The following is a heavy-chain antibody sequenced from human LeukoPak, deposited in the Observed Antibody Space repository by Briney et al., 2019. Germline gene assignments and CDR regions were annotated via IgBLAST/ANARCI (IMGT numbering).Heavy chain of an antibody. Sequence: SETLSLTCTVSGGSISSYYWSWIRQPPGKGLEWIGYIYYSGSTNYNPSLKSRVTISVDTSKNQFSLKLSSVTAADTAVYYCARERGDSSGYYHDYYYMDVWGKGTTVTVSS. CDR3: ARERGDSSGYYHDYYYMDV. CDR1: GGSISSYY. V-gene: IGHV4-59*01. J-gene: IGHJ6*03. D-gene: IGHD3-22*01. CDR2: IYYSGST.